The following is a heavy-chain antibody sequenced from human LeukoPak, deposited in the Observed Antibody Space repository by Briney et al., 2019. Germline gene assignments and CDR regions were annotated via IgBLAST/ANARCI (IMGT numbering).Heavy chain of an antibody. Sequence: ASVKVSCKASGYTFTSYYMHWVRQAPGQGLEWMGIINPSGGSTSYAQKFQGRVTMTRDISTSTVYMELSSLRSEDTAVYFCAKRGVVIRVVLVGFHKEAYYFDSWGQGALVTVSS. J-gene: IGHJ4*02. V-gene: IGHV1-46*01. CDR2: INPSGGST. D-gene: IGHD3-10*01. CDR1: GYTFTSYY. CDR3: AKRGVVIRVVLVGFHKEAYYFDS.